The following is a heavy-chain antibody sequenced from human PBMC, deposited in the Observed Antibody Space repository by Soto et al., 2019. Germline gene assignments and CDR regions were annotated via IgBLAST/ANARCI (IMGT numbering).Heavy chain of an antibody. CDR1: GGTFSSYA. V-gene: IGHV1-69*12. D-gene: IGHD6-6*01. CDR2: IIPIFGTA. CDR3: ARRGSSSSFGFDP. J-gene: IGHJ5*02. Sequence: QVQLVQSGAEVKKPGSSVKVSCKASGGTFSSYAISWVRQAPGQGLEWMGGIIPIFGTANYAQKFQGRVTIAADECTSTAYMELSSLRSENTAVYDCARRGSSSSFGFDPWGQGTLVTVSS.